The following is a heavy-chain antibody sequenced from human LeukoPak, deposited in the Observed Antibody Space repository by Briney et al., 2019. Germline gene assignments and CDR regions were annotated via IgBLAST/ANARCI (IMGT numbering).Heavy chain of an antibody. Sequence: GGSLRLSCAASGFTFSSYDMHWVRQATGKGLEWVSAIGTAGDTYYPGSVKGRFTISRENAKNSLYLQMDNLRAGDTAVYYCAKVQGLDFRWYFDLWGRGTLVTVSS. J-gene: IGHJ2*01. CDR2: IGTAGDT. CDR3: AKVQGLDFRWYFDL. V-gene: IGHV3-13*01. CDR1: GFTFSSYD.